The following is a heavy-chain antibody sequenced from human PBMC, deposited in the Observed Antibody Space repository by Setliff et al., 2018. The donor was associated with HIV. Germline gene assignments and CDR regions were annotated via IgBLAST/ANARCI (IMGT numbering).Heavy chain of an antibody. CDR3: ARARLRNYYYYMDV. CDR1: GFIFSSYE. D-gene: IGHD5-12*01. Sequence: PGGSLRLSCVASGFIFSSYEMNWVRQAPGKGLEWVAVIWYDGSNKYYADSVKGRFTISRDDSKNTVYLEMRSLRAEDTAVYYCARARLRNYYYYMDVWAKGTTVTVSS. J-gene: IGHJ6*03. CDR2: IWYDGSNK. V-gene: IGHV3-33*08.